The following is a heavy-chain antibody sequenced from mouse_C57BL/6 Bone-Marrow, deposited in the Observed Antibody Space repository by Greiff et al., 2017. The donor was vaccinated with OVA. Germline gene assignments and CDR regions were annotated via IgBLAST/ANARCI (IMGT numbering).Heavy chain of an antibody. CDR1: GYTFTSYW. CDR2: IDPNSGGT. CDR3: ARGGYGSSPYWYFDV. Sequence: QVQLKESGAELVKPGASVKLSSKASGYTFTSYWMHWVKQRPGRGLEWIGRIDPNSGGTKYNEKFKSKATLTVDKPSSTAYMQLSSLTSEDSAVYYCARGGYGSSPYWYFDVWGTGTTVTVSS. J-gene: IGHJ1*03. D-gene: IGHD1-1*01. V-gene: IGHV1-62-3*01.